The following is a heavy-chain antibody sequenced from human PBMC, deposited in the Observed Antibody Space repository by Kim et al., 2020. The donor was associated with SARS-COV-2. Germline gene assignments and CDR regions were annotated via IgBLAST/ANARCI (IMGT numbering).Heavy chain of an antibody. Sequence: GGNIEYAATGKGRFTISGDESKNTMYLQMNSLKTEDTAVYYCTKCFGEWNWGQGTLVTVSS. D-gene: IGHD3-10*01. V-gene: IGHV3-15*01. J-gene: IGHJ4*02. CDR2: GGNI. CDR3: TKCFGEWN.